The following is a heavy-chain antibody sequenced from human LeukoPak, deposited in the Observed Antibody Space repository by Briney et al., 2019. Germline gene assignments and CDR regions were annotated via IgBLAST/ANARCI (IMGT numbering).Heavy chain of an antibody. J-gene: IGHJ4*02. CDR3: AKDQAINIATGGTFDY. CDR2: ISGSGGST. D-gene: IGHD6-13*01. CDR1: GFTFRSYV. Sequence: GGSLRLSCAASGFTFRSYVMIWVRQARGKGPEWVSSISGSGGSTHYAVSVKGRFTISRDNSKNTMSLQMNSLRAEDTAVYYCAKDQAINIATGGTFDYWGQGALVTVGS. V-gene: IGHV3-23*01.